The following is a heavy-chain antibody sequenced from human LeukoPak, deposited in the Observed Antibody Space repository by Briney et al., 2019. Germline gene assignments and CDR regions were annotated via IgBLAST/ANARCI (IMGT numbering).Heavy chain of an antibody. V-gene: IGHV3-7*01. CDR1: GFTFSSYW. CDR2: IKQDGSEN. D-gene: IGHD3-16*02. J-gene: IGHJ4*02. CDR3: ARDFFAFGGVIALLDY. Sequence: GGSLRLSCAASGFTFSSYWMSWVRQAPGKGLEWVANIKQDGSENYYVDSVKGRFTISRNKAKNSLYLQMNSLRAEDTAVYYCARDFFAFGGVIALLDYWGQGTLVTVSS.